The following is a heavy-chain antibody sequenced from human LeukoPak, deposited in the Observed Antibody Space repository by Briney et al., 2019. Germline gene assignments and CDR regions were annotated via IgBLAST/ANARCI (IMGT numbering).Heavy chain of an antibody. J-gene: IGHJ4*02. D-gene: IGHD2-8*01. CDR3: ARHIAMYAVDSLLDY. CDR2: IYPGDSDT. CDR1: GYSFTNYW. Sequence: GESLKISCKGSGYSFTNYWIGWVRQMPGKGLEWMGIIYPGDSDTRYSPSFQGQVTISADKSISPAYLQWSSIKPSITAMDYCARHIAMYAVDSLLDYWGQGTLVSVSS. V-gene: IGHV5-51*01.